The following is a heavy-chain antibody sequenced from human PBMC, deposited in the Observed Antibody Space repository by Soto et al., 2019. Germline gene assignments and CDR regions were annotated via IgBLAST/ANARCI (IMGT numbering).Heavy chain of an antibody. D-gene: IGHD4-17*01. J-gene: IGHJ4*02. CDR2: ICARGNT. CDR3: ARAGQQLDYDTYFYF. Sequence: QLQVLESGPGLVKPSETLSLTCTVSGDSISSSGHYWAWIRQSPGKGLEWIGSICARGNTYYNPSLQSRVTLSTDTSTKQVSLKVNSVTASYTAIYYCARAGQQLDYDTYFYFWAQGMLVTVSS. V-gene: IGHV4-39*01. CDR1: GDSISSSGHY.